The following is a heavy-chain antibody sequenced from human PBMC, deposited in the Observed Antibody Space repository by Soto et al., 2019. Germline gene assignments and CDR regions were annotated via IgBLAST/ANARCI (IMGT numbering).Heavy chain of an antibody. CDR3: ARVGYSGYDQAAAGTNYYYGMDV. V-gene: IGHV4-31*03. CDR2: IYYSGST. J-gene: IGHJ6*02. D-gene: IGHD5-12*01. Sequence: TLSLTGTVSGGSSSSGGYYWSWILQHPGKGLEWIGYIYYSGSTYYNPSLKSRVTISVDTSKNQFSLKLSSVTAADTAVYYCARVGYSGYDQAAAGTNYYYGMDVWGQGTTVTVSS. CDR1: GGSSSSGGYY.